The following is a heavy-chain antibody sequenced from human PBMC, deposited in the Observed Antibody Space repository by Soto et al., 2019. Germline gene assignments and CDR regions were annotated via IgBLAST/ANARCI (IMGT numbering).Heavy chain of an antibody. J-gene: IGHJ5*02. V-gene: IGHV3-48*03. D-gene: IGHD6-19*01. CDR1: GFTFSSYE. CDR3: ARDGSSGWYTPNWFDP. Sequence: PGGSLRLSCAASGFTFSSYEMNWVRQAPGKGLEWVSYISSSGSTIYYADFVKGRFTISRDNAKNSLYLQMNSLRAEDTAVYYCARDGSSGWYTPNWFDPWGQGTLVTVSS. CDR2: ISSSGSTI.